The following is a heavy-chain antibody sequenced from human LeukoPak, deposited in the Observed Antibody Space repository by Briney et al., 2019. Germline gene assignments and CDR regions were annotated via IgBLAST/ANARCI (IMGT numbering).Heavy chain of an antibody. V-gene: IGHV4-59*01. CDR1: GGSISSNY. CDR3: ARLAVSGLGWFDP. CDR2: IYNSGST. D-gene: IGHD6-19*01. J-gene: IGHJ5*02. Sequence: SETLSHTCSEAGGSISSNYWSWIRHHPREGLEWIVYIYNSGSTNYNPSLKSRVTISVDTSKHQFSLKVSSVTTADTAVYYCARLAVSGLGWFDPWGQGTLVTVSS.